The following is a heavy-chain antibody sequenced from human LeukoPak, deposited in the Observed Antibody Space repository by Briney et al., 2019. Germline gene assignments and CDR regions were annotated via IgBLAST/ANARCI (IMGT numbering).Heavy chain of an antibody. CDR3: ARDGDEYSSSSGDY. V-gene: IGHV3-66*01. J-gene: IGHJ4*02. CDR2: IYSGGST. Sequence: GGSLRLSCAASGFTVSSNYMSWVRQAPGKGLEWVSVIYSGGSTYYADSVKGRFTISRDNSKNTLYPQMNSLRAEDTAVYYCARDGDEYSSSSGDYWGQGTLVTVSS. D-gene: IGHD6-6*01. CDR1: GFTVSSNY.